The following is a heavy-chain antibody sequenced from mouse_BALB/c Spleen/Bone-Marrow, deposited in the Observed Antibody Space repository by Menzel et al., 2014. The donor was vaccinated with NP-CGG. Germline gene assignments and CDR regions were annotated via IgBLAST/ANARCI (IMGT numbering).Heavy chain of an antibody. CDR2: INPYNDGT. Sequence: EVQLQQSGPELVKPGASVKMSCKASGYTFTSYVMHWVKQKPGQGLEWIGYINPYNDGTKYNEKFKGKATLTSDKSSSTAYMELSSLTSEDSAVYYCARGGYRYRYDDYFDYWGQGTTLTVSS. D-gene: IGHD2-14*01. J-gene: IGHJ2*01. CDR3: ARGGYRYRYDDYFDY. CDR1: GYTFTSYV. V-gene: IGHV1-14*01.